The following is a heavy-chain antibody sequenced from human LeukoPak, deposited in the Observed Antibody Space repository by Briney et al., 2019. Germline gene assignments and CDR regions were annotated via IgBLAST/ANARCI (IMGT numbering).Heavy chain of an antibody. CDR3: ARGITMVRGVTLHY. D-gene: IGHD3-10*01. CDR1: GYTFTSYD. V-gene: IGHV1-8*01. Sequence: ASVKVSCKASGYTFTSYDINWVRQATGQGLEWMGWMNPNSGNTGYAQKFQGRVTMTRNTSISTAYMELSSLRSEDTAVYYCARGITMVRGVTLHYWGQGTLVTVSS. J-gene: IGHJ4*02. CDR2: MNPNSGNT.